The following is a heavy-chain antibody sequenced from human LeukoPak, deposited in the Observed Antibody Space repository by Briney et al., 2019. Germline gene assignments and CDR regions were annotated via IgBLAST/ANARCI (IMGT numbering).Heavy chain of an antibody. Sequence: ASVKVSCKVSGSILTDLSMHWVRQAPGKGLEWMGGFDFEAGEKIYAQKFQDRVTMTEDTFTDTAYLQWSSLKASDTAMYYCARHSVGSSSSYYFDYWGQGTLVTVSS. V-gene: IGHV1-24*01. J-gene: IGHJ4*02. D-gene: IGHD6-6*01. CDR3: ARHSVGSSSSYYFDY. CDR1: GSILTDLS. CDR2: FDFEAGEK.